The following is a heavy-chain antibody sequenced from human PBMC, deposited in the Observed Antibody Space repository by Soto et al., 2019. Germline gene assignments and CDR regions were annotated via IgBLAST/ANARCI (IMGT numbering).Heavy chain of an antibody. CDR2: IYYTGST. V-gene: IGHV4-31*03. J-gene: IGHJ3*02. CDR1: GGSISSGGYY. Sequence: SETLSLTCTVSGGSISSGGYYWSWIRRHPGKGLEWIGYIYYTGSTYYNPSLKSRVTISVDTSKNQLSLKLSSVTAADTAVYYCARDSTTYDAFDIWGQGTMVTVSS. CDR3: ARDSTTYDAFDI.